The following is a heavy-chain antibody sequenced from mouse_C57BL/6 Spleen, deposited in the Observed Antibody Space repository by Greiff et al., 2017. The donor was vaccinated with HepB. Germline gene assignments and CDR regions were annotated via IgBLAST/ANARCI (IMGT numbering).Heavy chain of an antibody. V-gene: IGHV1-26*01. D-gene: IGHD1-1*01. CDR2: INPNNGGT. J-gene: IGHJ1*03. Sequence: EVKLVESGPELVKPGASVKISCKASGYTFTDYYMNWVKQSHGKSLEWIGDINPNNGGTSYNQKFKGKATLTVDKSSSTAYMELRSLTSEDSAVYYCARMGITTVVASRYFDVWGTGTTVTVSS. CDR3: ARMGITTVVASRYFDV. CDR1: GYTFTDYY.